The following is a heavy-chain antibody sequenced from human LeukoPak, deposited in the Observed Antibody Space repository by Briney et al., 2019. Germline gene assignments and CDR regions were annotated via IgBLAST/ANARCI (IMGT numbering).Heavy chain of an antibody. CDR2: IYYSGST. V-gene: IGHV4-39*07. CDR3: AREYGDPYYYGMDV. D-gene: IGHD4-17*01. CDR1: GGSISSYY. Sequence: SETLSLTCTVSGGSISSYYWGWIRQPPGKGLEWIGSIYYSGSTYYNPSLKSRVTISVDTSKNQFSLKLSSVTAADTAVYYCAREYGDPYYYGMDVWGQGTTVTVSS. J-gene: IGHJ6*02.